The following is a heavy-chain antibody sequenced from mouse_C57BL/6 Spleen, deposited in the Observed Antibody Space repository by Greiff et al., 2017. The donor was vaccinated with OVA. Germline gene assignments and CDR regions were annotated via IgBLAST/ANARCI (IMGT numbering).Heavy chain of an antibody. J-gene: IGHJ3*01. D-gene: IGHD1-1*01. V-gene: IGHV5-6*01. CDR2: ISSGGSYT. CDR3: ARQNYGSSRFAY. Sequence: EVKLVESGGDLVKPGGSLKLSCAASGFTFSSYGMSWVRQTPDKRLEWVATISSGGSYTYYPDSVKGRFTISRDNAKNTLYLQMSSLKSEDTAMYDCARQNYGSSRFAYWGQGTLVTVSA. CDR1: GFTFSSYG.